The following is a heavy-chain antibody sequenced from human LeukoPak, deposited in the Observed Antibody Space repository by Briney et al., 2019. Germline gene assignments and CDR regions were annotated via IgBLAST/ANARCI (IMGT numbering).Heavy chain of an antibody. CDR3: ARVYGSGYDFRGAFDI. CDR2: IHDSGST. CDR1: GGSISTYY. Sequence: PSETLSLTCTVSGGSISTYYWSWIRQPPGKGLEWIGYIHDSGSTNYNPSLKSRVTISVDTSKKQFSLKLSSVTAADTAVYYCARVYGSGYDFRGAFDIWGQGTMVTVSS. J-gene: IGHJ3*02. D-gene: IGHD5-12*01. V-gene: IGHV4-59*01.